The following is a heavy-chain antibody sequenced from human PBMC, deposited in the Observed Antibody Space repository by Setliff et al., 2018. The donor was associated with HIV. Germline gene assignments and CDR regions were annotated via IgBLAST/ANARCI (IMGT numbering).Heavy chain of an antibody. CDR1: TYTFSSYV. CDR2: ISVYNGST. Sequence: ASVKVSCKASTYTFSSYVINWVRQAPGQGLEWMGRISVYNGSTIYAQKLQGRVIMTTDTSTSTAYMELRSLRSDDTAMYYCATQRDIVMVPGQGGFDIWAQGTMVT. V-gene: IGHV1-18*01. CDR3: ATQRDIVMVPGQGGFDI. J-gene: IGHJ3*02. D-gene: IGHD2-2*01.